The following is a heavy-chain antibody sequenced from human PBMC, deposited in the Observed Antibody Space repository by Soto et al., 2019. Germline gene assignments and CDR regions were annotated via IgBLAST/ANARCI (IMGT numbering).Heavy chain of an antibody. J-gene: IGHJ5*02. CDR3: ARGVGSGSYYNQYNWFDP. CDR1: GYTFTNYG. CDR2: ISAYNGNT. V-gene: IGHV1-18*01. Sequence: ASVKVSCKASGYTFTNYGISWVRQAPGQGREWMGRISAYNGNTKYAQKLQGRVTMTTDTSTSTAYMELRSLRSDDTAVYYCARGVGSGSYYNQYNWFDPSGQGTLVTVSS. D-gene: IGHD3-10*01.